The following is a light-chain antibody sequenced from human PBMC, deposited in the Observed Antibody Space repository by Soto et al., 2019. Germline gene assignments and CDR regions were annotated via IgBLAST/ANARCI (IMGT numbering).Light chain of an antibody. V-gene: IGKV1-12*01. CDR2: SAS. J-gene: IGKJ5*01. CDR1: QDIGNW. Sequence: GESVTITCRASQDIGNWMTWYQQKPGKAPKLLIYSASTLVRGVPSRFSGSGSGTEFTLTISGLQPEDSLTYYCQQAKSFPITFGQGTRLEIK. CDR3: QQAKSFPIT.